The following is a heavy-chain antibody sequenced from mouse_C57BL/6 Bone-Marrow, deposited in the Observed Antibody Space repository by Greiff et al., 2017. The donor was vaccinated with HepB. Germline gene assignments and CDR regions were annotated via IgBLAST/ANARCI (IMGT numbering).Heavy chain of an antibody. J-gene: IGHJ3*01. Sequence: EVMLVESGGGLVQPGGSLSLSCAASGFTFTDYYMSWVRQPPGKALEWLGFIRNKANGYTTEYSASVMGRFTISRDNSQNILYLQMNALRAEASATYYSAKFPPFAYWGQGTLVTVSA. CDR2: IRNKANGYTT. CDR3: AKFPPFAY. CDR1: GFTFTDYY. V-gene: IGHV7-3*01.